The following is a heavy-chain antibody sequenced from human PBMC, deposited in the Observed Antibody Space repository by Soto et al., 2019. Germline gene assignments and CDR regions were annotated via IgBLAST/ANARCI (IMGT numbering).Heavy chain of an antibody. Sequence: ASVKVSCKASGYTFTSYGISWVRQAPGQGLEWMGWISAYNGNTNYAQKLQGRVTMTTDTSTSTAYMELRSLRSDDTAVYYCARRHIVVVPAAMGGRDYYYYYYMDVWGKGTTVTVSS. CDR1: GYTFTSYG. D-gene: IGHD2-2*01. CDR3: ARRHIVVVPAAMGGRDYYYYYYMDV. CDR2: ISAYNGNT. V-gene: IGHV1-18*01. J-gene: IGHJ6*03.